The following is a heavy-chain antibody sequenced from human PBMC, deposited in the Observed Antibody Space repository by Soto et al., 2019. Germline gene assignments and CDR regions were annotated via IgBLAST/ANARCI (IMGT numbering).Heavy chain of an antibody. Sequence: QVQLQESGPGLVKPSQTLSLTCSVSGASISSGDYYWSWIRQPPGKGLEWIGHIYDSGSTSYSPSLKSRITISLDTSRNQFSLKLNSVTAADTAVYYCASQGVASYNWFDPWGQGTLVTVSS. D-gene: IGHD3-10*01. CDR2: IYDSGST. J-gene: IGHJ5*02. V-gene: IGHV4-30-4*01. CDR1: GASISSGDYY. CDR3: ASQGVASYNWFDP.